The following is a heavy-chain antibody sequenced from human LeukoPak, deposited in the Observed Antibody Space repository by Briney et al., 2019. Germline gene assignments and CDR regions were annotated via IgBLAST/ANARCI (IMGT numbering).Heavy chain of an antibody. Sequence: SQTLSLTCTVSGDSISSGSYYWSWIRQPAGKGLEWIGRIYTSGTTNYNPSLKSRVTISVDTSKNQFSLNLSSVTAADTAVYYCARVGLDYYDSSGYKTFDYWGQGTLVTVSS. V-gene: IGHV4-61*02. CDR1: GDSISSGSYY. CDR2: IYTSGTT. J-gene: IGHJ4*02. CDR3: ARVGLDYYDSSGYKTFDY. D-gene: IGHD3-22*01.